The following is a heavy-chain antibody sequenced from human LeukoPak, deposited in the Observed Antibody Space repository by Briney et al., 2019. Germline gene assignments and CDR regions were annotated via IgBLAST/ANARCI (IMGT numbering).Heavy chain of an antibody. CDR3: ASFYCSGGSCYQYYYYYYMDV. V-gene: IGHV4-34*01. Sequence: SETLSLTCAVYGGSFSGYYWSWIRQPPGKGLEWIGEINHSGSTNYSPSLKSRVTISVDTSKNQFSLKLGSVTAADTAVYYCASFYCSGGSCYQYYYYYYMDVWGKGTTVTISS. CDR1: GGSFSGYY. CDR2: INHSGST. J-gene: IGHJ6*03. D-gene: IGHD2-15*01.